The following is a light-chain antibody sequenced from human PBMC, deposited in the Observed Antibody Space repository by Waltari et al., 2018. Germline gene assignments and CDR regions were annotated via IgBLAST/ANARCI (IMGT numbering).Light chain of an antibody. CDR1: QSVSNY. J-gene: IGKJ4*01. CDR2: DAS. Sequence: EIVLTQSPDTLSLSPGERATLSCRASQSVSNYLAWYHQKPGQAPRLLIYDASKTATSIPARFSGSGYGTDFTLTISTLEPEEFAVYYCQQRGKWPLTFGGGTKVEIK. CDR3: QQRGKWPLT. V-gene: IGKV3-11*01.